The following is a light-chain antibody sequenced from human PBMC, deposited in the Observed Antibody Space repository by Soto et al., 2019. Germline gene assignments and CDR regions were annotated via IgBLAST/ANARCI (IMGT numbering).Light chain of an antibody. CDR1: SSNIGGNS. J-gene: IGLJ1*01. Sequence: QSVLTQPPSVSAAPGQRVTISCSGSSSNIGGNSVSWYQQLPGTAPKLLIYDDDKRPSGIPDRFSGSKSGTSATLGITGFQTGDYADCYCESWDRRPIPYVPCTGP. V-gene: IGLV1-51*01. CDR2: DDD. CDR3: ESWDRRPIPYV.